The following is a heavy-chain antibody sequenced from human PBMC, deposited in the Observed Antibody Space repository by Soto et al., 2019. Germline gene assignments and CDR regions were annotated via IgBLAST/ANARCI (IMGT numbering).Heavy chain of an antibody. CDR1: GASISYGGFS. D-gene: IGHD5-12*01. Sequence: SETLSLTXTVSGASISYGGFSWSWIRQSPGKGLEWIGYISHLENTYLHPSFKSRLTMSIDRTRNQFSLKLSSVTAADMAVYYCARGGGYDSFDYWGQGVQVTVSS. V-gene: IGHV4-30-2*06. CDR3: ARGGGYDSFDY. CDR2: ISHLENT. J-gene: IGHJ4*02.